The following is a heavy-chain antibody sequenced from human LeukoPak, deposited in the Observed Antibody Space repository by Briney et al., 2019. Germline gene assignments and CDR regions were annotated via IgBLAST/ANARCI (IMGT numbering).Heavy chain of an antibody. V-gene: IGHV3-33*01. CDR1: GFTFSSYG. D-gene: IGHD6-19*01. J-gene: IGHJ1*01. Sequence: GRSLRLSCAASGFTFSSYGMHWVRQAPGKGLERVAVIWYDGSNKYYADSVKGRFTISRDNSKNTLYLQMNSLRAEDTAVYYCARGEEQWLAPAEYFQHWGQGTLVTVSS. CDR3: ARGEEQWLAPAEYFQH. CDR2: IWYDGSNK.